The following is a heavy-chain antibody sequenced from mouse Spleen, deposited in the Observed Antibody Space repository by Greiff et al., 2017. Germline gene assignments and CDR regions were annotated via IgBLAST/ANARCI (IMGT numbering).Heavy chain of an antibody. CDR3: ARGYAGYFDY. CDR1: GYTFTSYW. Sequence: VQLQQPGAELVKPGASVKLSCKASGYTFTSYWMQWVKQRPGQGLEWIGEIDPSDSYTNYNQKFKGKATLTVDTSSSTAYMQLSSLTSEDSAVYYCARGYAGYFDYWGQGTTLTVSS. J-gene: IGHJ2*01. D-gene: IGHD2-14*01. CDR2: IDPSDSYT. V-gene: IGHV1-50*01.